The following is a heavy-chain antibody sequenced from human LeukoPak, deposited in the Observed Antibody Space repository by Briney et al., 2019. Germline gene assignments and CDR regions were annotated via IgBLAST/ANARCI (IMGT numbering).Heavy chain of an antibody. Sequence: PGGSLRPSCAASGFLFSNYRMNWVRQAPGKGLEWVSSIGSRGTYIYYADSVKGQFTISRDNAKNSLYLEMNSLRADDTAVYYCARDRSSSWYSDWGQGTLVTVSS. CDR3: ARDRSSSWYSD. V-gene: IGHV3-21*01. J-gene: IGHJ4*02. CDR1: GFLFSNYR. CDR2: IGSRGTYI. D-gene: IGHD6-13*01.